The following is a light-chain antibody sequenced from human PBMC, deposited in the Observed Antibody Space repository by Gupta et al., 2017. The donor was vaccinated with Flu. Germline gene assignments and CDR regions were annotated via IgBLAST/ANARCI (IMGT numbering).Light chain of an antibody. CDR1: QNIGVD. CDR2: DAS. CDR3: QQFNNWPFT. V-gene: IGKV3-15*01. J-gene: IGKJ5*01. Sequence: EIVMTQSPAILSVSPGEGATLSCRASQNIGVDLAWYQQKPVQTPRPLIYDASFRGTGVPARFSAGGSGTEFTLTISSLQPEDFAVYYCQQFNNWPFTFGQGTRLDIK.